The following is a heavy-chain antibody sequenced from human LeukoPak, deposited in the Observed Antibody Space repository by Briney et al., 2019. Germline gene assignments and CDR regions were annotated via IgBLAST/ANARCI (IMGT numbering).Heavy chain of an antibody. CDR1: GYTLTELS. Sequence: SVQVSCKVSGYTLTELSMHWVRQAPGKGLEWMGGFDPEDGETIYAQEFQGRVTMTRDTSTSTVYMDLSSLRSDDTAVYFCARGGRMTTVVTYYFDYWGQGTLVTVSS. D-gene: IGHD4-23*01. CDR2: FDPEDGET. J-gene: IGHJ4*02. CDR3: ARGGRMTTVVTYYFDY. V-gene: IGHV1-24*01.